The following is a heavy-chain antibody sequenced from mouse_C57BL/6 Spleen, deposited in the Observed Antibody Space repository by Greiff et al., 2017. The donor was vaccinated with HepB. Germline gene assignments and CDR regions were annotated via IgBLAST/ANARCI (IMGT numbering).Heavy chain of an antibody. CDR1: GYSFTGYY. J-gene: IGHJ1*03. V-gene: IGHV1-43*01. Sequence: EVQLQQSGPELVKPGASVKISCKASGYSFTGYYMHWVKQSSEKSLEWIGEINPSTGGTSYNQKFKGKATLTVDKSSSTAYMQLKSLTSEDSAVYYCARRYYGSSYKTGWYFDVWGTRTTVTVAS. D-gene: IGHD1-1*01. CDR2: INPSTGGT. CDR3: ARRYYGSSYKTGWYFDV.